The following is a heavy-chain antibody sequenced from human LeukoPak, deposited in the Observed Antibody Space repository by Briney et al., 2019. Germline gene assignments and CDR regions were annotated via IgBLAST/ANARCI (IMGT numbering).Heavy chain of an antibody. CDR3: ARDLTGNVFDY. D-gene: IGHD7-27*01. V-gene: IGHV3-30*03. Sequence: GRSLRLSCAASGFTFTNYGMHWVRQAPGKGLEWVAVVSSDATNKYYADSVKGRFTIYRENYKNTLYLQMNSLRAEDTAVYYCARDLTGNVFDYWGQGTLVTVSS. CDR2: VSSDATNK. J-gene: IGHJ4*02. CDR1: GFTFTNYG.